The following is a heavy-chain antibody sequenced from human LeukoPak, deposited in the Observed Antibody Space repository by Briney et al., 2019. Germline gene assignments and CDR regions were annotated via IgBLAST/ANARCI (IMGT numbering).Heavy chain of an antibody. J-gene: IGHJ6*03. V-gene: IGHV4-30-4*08. Sequence: SETLSLTCTVSGGSISSGDYYWSWIRQPPGKGLEWIGYIYYRGSTYYNPSLKSRVTISVDTSKNQFSLKLSSVTAADTAVYYCASAGSYCSSTSCYTGLRDYYYMDVWGKGTTVTVSS. D-gene: IGHD2-2*02. CDR1: GGSISSGDYY. CDR3: ASAGSYCSSTSCYTGLRDYYYMDV. CDR2: IYYRGST.